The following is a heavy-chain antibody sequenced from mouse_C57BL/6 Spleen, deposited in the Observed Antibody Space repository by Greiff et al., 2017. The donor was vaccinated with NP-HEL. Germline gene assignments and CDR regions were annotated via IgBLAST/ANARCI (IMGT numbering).Heavy chain of an antibody. CDR1: GFTFNTYA. Sequence: EVMLVESGGGLVQPKGSLKLSCAASGFTFNTYAMHWVRQAPGKGLEWVARIRSKSSNYATYYADSVKDRFTIPRADSQSMLYLQMNNLKTEDTAMYYCVRDRGSSYYFDYWGQGTTLTVSS. V-gene: IGHV10-3*01. CDR3: VRDRGSSYYFDY. CDR2: IRSKSSNYAT. J-gene: IGHJ2*01. D-gene: IGHD1-1*01.